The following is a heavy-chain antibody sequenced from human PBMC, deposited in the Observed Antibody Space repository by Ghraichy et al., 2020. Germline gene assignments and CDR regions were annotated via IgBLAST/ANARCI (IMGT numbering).Heavy chain of an antibody. Sequence: SETLSLTCTVSGDSIDSGSNYWGWIRQPPGKGMEWIGTVYYAGITYSTPSLKSRLSLTTDTSKNVFSLSLTSVTAADTAVYYCARDPTYCHSRGCYYFDSWGQGILVTVSS. D-gene: IGHD2-21*01. CDR2: VYYAGIT. CDR1: GDSIDSGSNY. V-gene: IGHV4-39*02. J-gene: IGHJ4*02. CDR3: ARDPTYCHSRGCYYFDS.